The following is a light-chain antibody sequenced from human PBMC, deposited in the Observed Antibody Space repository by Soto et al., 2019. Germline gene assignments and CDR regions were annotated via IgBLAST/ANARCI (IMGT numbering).Light chain of an antibody. CDR2: EVS. CDR3: ASYTSNNTRV. V-gene: IGLV2-14*01. CDR1: SSDVGAYKY. Sequence: QSALTQPASVSGSPGQSITISCTGTSSDVGAYKYVSWYQQYPGKAPNLMIYEVSNRPSGVSNRFSGSKSGNTASLTISGLQAEDEADYYCASYTSNNTRVFGGGTKLTVL. J-gene: IGLJ3*02.